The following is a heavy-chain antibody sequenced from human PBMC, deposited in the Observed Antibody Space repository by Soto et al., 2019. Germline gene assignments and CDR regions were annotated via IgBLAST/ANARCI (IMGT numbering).Heavy chain of an antibody. J-gene: IGHJ6*02. CDR2: IYYSGST. V-gene: IGHV4-39*01. Sequence: SETLSLTCTVSGGSISSSSYYWGWIRQPPGKGLEWIGSIYYSGSTYYNPSLKSRVTISVDTSKNQFSLKLSSVTAADTAVYYCARRRVAAAGFLYYYYGMDVWGQGTTVTVSS. CDR3: ARRRVAAAGFLYYYYGMDV. CDR1: GGSISSSSYY. D-gene: IGHD6-13*01.